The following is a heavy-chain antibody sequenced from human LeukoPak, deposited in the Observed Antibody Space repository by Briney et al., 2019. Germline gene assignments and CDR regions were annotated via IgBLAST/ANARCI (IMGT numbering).Heavy chain of an antibody. CDR1: GYTFNSYG. D-gene: IGHD2-2*02. CDR3: ARRGLTNEDTYCNSTGCYIASGDWFDP. Sequence: ASVKVSCKTSGYTFNSYGISWVRQAPGQGLAWMGWINPYNGNTNYAQNLQGRVTMTTDTSTSTAYMELRSLRSDDTAVYYCARRGLTNEDTYCNSTGCYIASGDWFDPWGQGTLVTVSS. V-gene: IGHV1-18*01. J-gene: IGHJ5*02. CDR2: INPYNGNT.